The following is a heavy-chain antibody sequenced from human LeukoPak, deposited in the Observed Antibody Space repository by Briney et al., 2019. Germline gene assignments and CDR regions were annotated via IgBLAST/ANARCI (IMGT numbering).Heavy chain of an antibody. Sequence: GGSLRLSCAASGFTFSRYSMSWVRQAPGKGLEWVSSISTGSSYIFYADSVKGRFTISRDNAKNSLYLQMNSLRAEDTAVYYCARLPAIRLPADYWGQGTLVTVSS. CDR3: ARLPAIRLPADY. CDR2: ISTGSSYI. CDR1: GFTFSRYS. J-gene: IGHJ4*02. V-gene: IGHV3-21*01. D-gene: IGHD2-21*02.